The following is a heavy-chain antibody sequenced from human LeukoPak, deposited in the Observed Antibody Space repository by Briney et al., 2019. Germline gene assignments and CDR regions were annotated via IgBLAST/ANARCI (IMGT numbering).Heavy chain of an antibody. J-gene: IGHJ4*02. CDR3: GRGVVGATALGY. D-gene: IGHD1-26*01. CDR1: GGSISSYY. CDR2: IYYSGYT. V-gene: IGHV4-59*08. Sequence: SETLSLTSTVSGGSISSYYWSWIRQPPGKGLEWIGYIYYSGYTNYNPSLMSRVTMSVDTSNNQFSLRLSSATAADTAVYYCGRGVVGATALGYWGQGILVTVAS.